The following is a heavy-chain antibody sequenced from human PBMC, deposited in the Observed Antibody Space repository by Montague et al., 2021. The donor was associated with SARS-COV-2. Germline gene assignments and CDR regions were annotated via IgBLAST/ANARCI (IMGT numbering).Heavy chain of an antibody. V-gene: IGHV3-7*01. D-gene: IGHD3-3*01. CDR3: ARDSFWSSYYTDYYGMDV. J-gene: IGHJ6*02. Sequence: SLRLSCAASGFTFSSYWMSWVLQAPGKGLEWVANIKQDGSEKYYVDSVKGRFTISRDNAKNSLYLQTNSLRAEDTAVYYCARDSFWSSYYTDYYGMDVWGQGTTVTVSS. CDR2: IKQDGSEK. CDR1: GFTFSSYW.